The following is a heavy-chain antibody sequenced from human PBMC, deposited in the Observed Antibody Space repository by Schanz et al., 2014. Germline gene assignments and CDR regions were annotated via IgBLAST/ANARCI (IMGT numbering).Heavy chain of an antibody. Sequence: VQLVESGGGLVKPGGSLRLSCAASGFTFSSYGMHWVRQAPGKGLEWISYIKISGDVFYTDSVKGRFTISRDNAKNSLYLQMNSLRDEDTAVYYCARLHSPYAFDIWGQGTMVTVSS. CDR2: IKISGDV. CDR3: ARLHSPYAFDI. D-gene: IGHD2-15*01. J-gene: IGHJ3*02. CDR1: GFTFSSYG. V-gene: IGHV3-48*02.